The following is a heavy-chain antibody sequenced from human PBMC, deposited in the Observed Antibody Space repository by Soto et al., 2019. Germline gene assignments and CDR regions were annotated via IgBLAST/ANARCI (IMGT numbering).Heavy chain of an antibody. CDR2: IYYSGST. CDR1: GGSISSSSYY. Sequence: SETLSLTCTVFGGSISSSSYYWGWIREPPGRGLEWIGSIYYSGSTYYNPSLKSRVTISVDTSKYQFSLKLSSVTAADTAVYYCARHNLDSGYDRRYYYYGMDVWGQGTTVT. CDR3: ARHNLDSGYDRRYYYYGMDV. J-gene: IGHJ6*02. D-gene: IGHD5-12*01. V-gene: IGHV4-39*01.